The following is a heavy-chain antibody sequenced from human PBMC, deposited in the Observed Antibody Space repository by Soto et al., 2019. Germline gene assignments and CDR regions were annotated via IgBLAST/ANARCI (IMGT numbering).Heavy chain of an antibody. V-gene: IGHV4-30-2*01. CDR2: IYHSGST. CDR1: GGSISSGGYS. CDR3: ARSPPWMDAFDI. J-gene: IGHJ3*02. Sequence: SETLSLTCAVSGGSISSGGYSWSWIRQPPGKGLEWIGYIYHSGSTYYNPSLKSRVTISVDRSKNQFSLKLSSVTAADTAVYYCARSPPWMDAFDIWGQGTKVTVSS. D-gene: IGHD5-12*01.